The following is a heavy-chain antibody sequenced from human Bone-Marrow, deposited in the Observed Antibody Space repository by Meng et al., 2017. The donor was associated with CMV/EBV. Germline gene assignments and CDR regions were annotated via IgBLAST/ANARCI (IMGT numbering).Heavy chain of an antibody. CDR2: ISSSSSYI. Sequence: GESLKISCAASGFTFSNAWMSWVRQAPGKGLEWVSSISSSSSYIYYADSVKGRFTISRDNAKNSLYLQMNSLRAEDTAVYYCARWTHEELNWFDPWGQGTLVTVSS. CDR1: GFTFSNAW. V-gene: IGHV3-21*01. CDR3: ARWTHEELNWFDP. J-gene: IGHJ5*02. D-gene: IGHD3-10*01.